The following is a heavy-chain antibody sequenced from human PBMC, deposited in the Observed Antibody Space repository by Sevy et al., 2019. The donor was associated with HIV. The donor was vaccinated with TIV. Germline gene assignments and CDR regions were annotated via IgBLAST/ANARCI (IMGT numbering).Heavy chain of an antibody. J-gene: IGHJ4*02. CDR2: IKQDGSEK. Sequence: GGSLRLSCAASGFMFSNYWMSWVRQAPGKGLERVANIKQDGSEKYYVDSVKGRFSISRDNAKKSLYLQMNSLRAEDTAVYYCAVDVVVNDVAFDYWRQGTLVTVSS. D-gene: IGHD2-15*01. V-gene: IGHV3-7*01. CDR1: GFMFSNYW. CDR3: AVDVVVNDVAFDY.